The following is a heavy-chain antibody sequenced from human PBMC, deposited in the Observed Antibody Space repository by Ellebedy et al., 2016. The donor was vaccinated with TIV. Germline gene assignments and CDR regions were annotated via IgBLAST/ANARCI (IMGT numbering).Heavy chain of an antibody. CDR3: SRGGDSDFDY. CDR1: GFSVSSNF. V-gene: IGHV3-66*01. J-gene: IGHJ4*01. D-gene: IGHD2-21*02. CDR2: IYSGGST. Sequence: GESLKISCAASGFSVSSNFMSWVRQAPGKGLEWVSLIYSGGSTYYADSVKDRFTISRDNPKNTLYLQMNSLRAEDTAVYYCSRGGDSDFDYWGHGTLVTVSS.